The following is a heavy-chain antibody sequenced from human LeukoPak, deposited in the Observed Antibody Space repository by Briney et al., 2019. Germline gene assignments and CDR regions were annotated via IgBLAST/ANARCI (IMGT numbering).Heavy chain of an antibody. CDR1: GGSFSNYY. CDR3: ASSRVELLTL. V-gene: IGHV4-34*01. J-gene: IGHJ2*01. D-gene: IGHD2-15*01. CDR2: INHSGST. Sequence: SETLSLTCAVYGGSFSNYYWSWIRPPPGKGLEWIGEINHSGSTNYNPSLKSRVTISVDTSKNQFSLKLSSVTAADTAVYYCASSRVELLTLWGRGTLVTVSS.